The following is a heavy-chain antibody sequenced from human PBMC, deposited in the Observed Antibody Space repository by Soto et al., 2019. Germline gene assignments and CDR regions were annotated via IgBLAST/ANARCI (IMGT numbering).Heavy chain of an antibody. J-gene: IGHJ4*02. CDR3: ARDPTGYCGGDCYPNDY. D-gene: IGHD2-21*02. V-gene: IGHV3-33*01. CDR2: IWYDGSNK. CDR1: GFTFSSYG. Sequence: GGSLRLSCAASGFTFSSYGMHWVRQAPGKGLEWVAVIWYDGSNKYYADSVKGRFTISRDNSKNTLYLQMNSLRAEDTAVYYCARDPTGYCGGDCYPNDYWGQGTLVTVSS.